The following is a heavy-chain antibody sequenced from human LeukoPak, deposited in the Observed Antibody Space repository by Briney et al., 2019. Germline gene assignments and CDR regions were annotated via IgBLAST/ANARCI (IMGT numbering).Heavy chain of an antibody. CDR1: GYTFTSYA. CDR3: ARETAGYSGYDPLDY. Sequence: ASVKVSCKASGYTFTSYAMHWVRQAPGQRLEWMGWINAGNGNTKYSQKFQGRVTITRDTSASTAYMELSSLRSEDMAVYYCARETAGYSGYDPLDYWGQGTLVTVSS. CDR2: INAGNGNT. J-gene: IGHJ4*02. D-gene: IGHD5-12*01. V-gene: IGHV1-3*01.